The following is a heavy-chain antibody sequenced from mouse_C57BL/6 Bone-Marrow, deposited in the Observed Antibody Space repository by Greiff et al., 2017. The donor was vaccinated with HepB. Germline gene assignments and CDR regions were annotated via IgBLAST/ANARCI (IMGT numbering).Heavy chain of an antibody. D-gene: IGHD1-1*01. CDR2: IHPNSGST. Sequence: QVQLKQPGAELVKPGASVKLSCKASGYTFTSYWMHWVKQRPGQGLEWIGMIHPNSGSTNYNEKFKSKATLTVDKSSSTAYMQLSSLTSEDSAVYYCAKSTVVAPYYYAMDYWGQGTSVTVSS. J-gene: IGHJ4*01. CDR1: GYTFTSYW. V-gene: IGHV1-64*01. CDR3: AKSTVVAPYYYAMDY.